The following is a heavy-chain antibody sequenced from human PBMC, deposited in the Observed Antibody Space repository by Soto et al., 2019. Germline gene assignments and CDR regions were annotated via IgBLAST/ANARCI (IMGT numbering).Heavy chain of an antibody. CDR1: GDSVSSGGYYY. Sequence: QVQLQESGPGLVKPSQTLSLTCTVSGDSVSSGGYYYWSWIRQHPGKGLEWIGKIYYSGSTYYNPSLKSRTIISLNTSKNQFSLKLSSVTAADTAVYYCARELTVAGMDYWGQGTLVTVSS. CDR2: IYYSGST. V-gene: IGHV4-31*03. J-gene: IGHJ4*02. D-gene: IGHD6-13*01. CDR3: ARELTVAGMDY.